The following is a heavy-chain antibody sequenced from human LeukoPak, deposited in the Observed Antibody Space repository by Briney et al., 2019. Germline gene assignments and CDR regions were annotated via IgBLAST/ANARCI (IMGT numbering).Heavy chain of an antibody. D-gene: IGHD6-13*01. CDR2: ISHLGSHI. CDR1: GFTVSSNY. V-gene: IGHV3-21*01. J-gene: IGHJ4*02. Sequence: PGGSLRLSCAASGFTVSSNYMSWVRQAPGKGLEWVSCISHLGSHIYYADSVKGRFTISRDNAKNSLYLQMNSLRVEDTAVYYCARGTLGGKAAAGPSSADFDYWGQGTLVTVSS. CDR3: ARGTLGGKAAAGPSSADFDY.